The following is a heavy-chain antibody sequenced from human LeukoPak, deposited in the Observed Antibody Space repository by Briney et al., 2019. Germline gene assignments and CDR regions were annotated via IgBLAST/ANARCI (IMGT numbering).Heavy chain of an antibody. Sequence: PSQTLSLTCTVSGGSINSGSYYWGWIRQPPGKGLEWIGSIYHSGSTYYNPSLKSRVTISVDTSKNQFSLKLSSVTAADTAVYYCARVCGPTHGETYYDFWSGYYFYRGNRFDPWGQGTLVTVSS. V-gene: IGHV4-39*07. D-gene: IGHD3-3*01. CDR1: GGSINSGSYY. CDR3: ARVCGPTHGETYYDFWSGYYFYRGNRFDP. CDR2: IYHSGST. J-gene: IGHJ5*02.